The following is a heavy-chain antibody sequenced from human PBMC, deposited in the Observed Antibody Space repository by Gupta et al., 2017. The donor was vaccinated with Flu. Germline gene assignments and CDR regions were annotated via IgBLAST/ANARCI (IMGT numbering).Heavy chain of an antibody. Sequence: VQLQESGPGLVKPSQTLSLTCTVSGGSISSGSYYWSWIRQPAGKGLEWIGRIYTSGSTNYNPSLKSRVTISVDTSKNQFSLKLSSVTAADTAVYYCARGVYFDYWGQGTLVTVSS. V-gene: IGHV4-61*02. D-gene: IGHD6-13*01. CDR1: GGSISSGSYY. CDR3: ARGVYFDY. CDR2: IYTSGST. J-gene: IGHJ4*02.